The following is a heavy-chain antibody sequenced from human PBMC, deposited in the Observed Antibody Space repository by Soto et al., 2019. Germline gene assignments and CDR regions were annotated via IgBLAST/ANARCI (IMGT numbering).Heavy chain of an antibody. Sequence: GGSLRLSCEVSGFIFSEYEFNWVRQAPGKGLEWVSYIGKNGRDIYDADSVKGRFTISRDDDKSTLYLEMNSLRAEDTAVYYCTKRRNVLRFLEWSSGMEVWGQGTTVTVSS. D-gene: IGHD3-3*01. CDR1: GFIFSEYE. V-gene: IGHV3-48*03. CDR2: IGKNGRDI. CDR3: TKRRNVLRFLEWSSGMEV. J-gene: IGHJ6*02.